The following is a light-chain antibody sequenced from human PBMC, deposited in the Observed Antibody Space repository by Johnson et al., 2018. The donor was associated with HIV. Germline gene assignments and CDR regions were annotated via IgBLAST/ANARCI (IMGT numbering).Light chain of an antibody. V-gene: IGLV1-51*02. CDR3: GTWDSSLSSNV. CDR1: SSNIGNNY. CDR2: ENN. Sequence: QSVLTQPPSVSAAPGQKVTISCSGSSSNIGNNYVSWYQQLPGTAPKLLIYENNKRPSGIPDRFSGSKSGTSATLGLTGLQTGDEADYYCGTWDSSLSSNVFETGPKCTFL. J-gene: IGLJ1*01.